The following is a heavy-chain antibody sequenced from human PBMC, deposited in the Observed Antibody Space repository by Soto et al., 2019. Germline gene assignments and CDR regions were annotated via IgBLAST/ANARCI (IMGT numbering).Heavy chain of an antibody. J-gene: IGHJ3*02. D-gene: IGHD1-26*01. CDR1: GYTFTSYG. CDR2: ISAYNGNT. V-gene: IGHV1-18*01. Sequence: ASVKVSCKASGYTFTSYGISWVRQAPGQGLEWMGWISAYNGNTNYAQKLQGRVTMTTDTSTSTAYIELRSLRSDDTAVYYCARAGARGWELLRDAFDIWGQGTMVTVSS. CDR3: ARAGARGWELLRDAFDI.